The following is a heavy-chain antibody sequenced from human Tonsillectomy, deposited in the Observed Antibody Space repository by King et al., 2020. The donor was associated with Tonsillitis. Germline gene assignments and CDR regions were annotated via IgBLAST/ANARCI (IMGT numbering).Heavy chain of an antibody. Sequence: VQLVESGGGLVQSGRSLRLSCAASGITFDDYAMHWVRQAPGKGLEWVSGISWNSGSIDYADSVRGRFTISRDNAKNSLYLQMNSLRTEDTALYYCAKGIGATYYGMDVWGQGTTVTVSS. CDR3: AKGIGATYYGMDV. V-gene: IGHV3-9*01. J-gene: IGHJ6*02. CDR1: GITFDDYA. CDR2: ISWNSGSI.